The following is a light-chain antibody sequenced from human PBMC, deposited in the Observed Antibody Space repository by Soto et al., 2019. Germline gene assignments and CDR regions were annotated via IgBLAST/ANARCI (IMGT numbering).Light chain of an antibody. J-gene: IGLJ1*01. V-gene: IGLV2-14*03. CDR3: SSFTSSSTRV. Sequence: QSVLTQPASVSGSPGQSITISCTGTSCDVGGYNYVSWYQQHPGKAPKLMIYDVSNRPSGVSSRFSGSKSGSTASLTISGLQAEDEADYYCSSFTSSSTRVFGAGTKVTVL. CDR1: SCDVGGYNY. CDR2: DVS.